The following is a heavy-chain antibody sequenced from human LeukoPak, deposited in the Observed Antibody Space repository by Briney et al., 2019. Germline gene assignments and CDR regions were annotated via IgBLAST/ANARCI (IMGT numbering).Heavy chain of an antibody. CDR1: GYTFTGYY. CDR3: ARGPDSSSSDFDY. CDR2: INPNSGGT. V-gene: IGHV1-2*02. Sequence: ASVKVSCKASGYTFTGYYMHWVRQAPGQGLEWMGWINPNSGGTNYAQKFQGRVTMTRDTSISTAYMGLSRLRSDDTAVYYCARGPDSSSSDFDYWGQGTLVTVSS. J-gene: IGHJ4*02. D-gene: IGHD6-6*01.